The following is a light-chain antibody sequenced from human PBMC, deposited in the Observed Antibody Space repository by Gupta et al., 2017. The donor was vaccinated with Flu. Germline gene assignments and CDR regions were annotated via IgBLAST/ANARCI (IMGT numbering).Light chain of an antibody. CDR3: QVCDSSSDHVV. CDR1: NIGTKS. Sequence: SYVLTQPPSVSVAPGQPARISCEGNNIGTKSVHWYQQKPGQAPVLVVYDDSDRPAGIPERFSGSNSGNTATLTISRVEAGDEADYYCQVCDSSSDHVVFGGGTKLPVL. V-gene: IGLV3-21*02. CDR2: DDS. J-gene: IGLJ3*02.